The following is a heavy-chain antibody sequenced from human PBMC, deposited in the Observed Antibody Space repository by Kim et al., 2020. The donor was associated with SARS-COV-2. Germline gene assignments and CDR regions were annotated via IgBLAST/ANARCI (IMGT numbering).Heavy chain of an antibody. D-gene: IGHD3-16*01. J-gene: IGHJ6*02. CDR2: ISKDGNNK. Sequence: GGSLRLSCAASGFTFSNYGMHWVRQAPGKGLEWVAFISKDGNNKYYADSVEGRVTMSRDNSKNTLFLQLSSLRAEDTAAYYCAKQLWDYYYGMDVWGQGT. V-gene: IGHV3-30*02. CDR1: GFTFSNYG. CDR3: AKQLWDYYYGMDV.